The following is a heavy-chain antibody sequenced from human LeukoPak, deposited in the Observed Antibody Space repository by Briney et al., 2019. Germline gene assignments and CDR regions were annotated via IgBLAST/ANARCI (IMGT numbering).Heavy chain of an antibody. CDR1: GGTFSSYA. CDR3: ARDPHYDFWSGYPHGPNWFDP. Sequence: ASVEVSCKASGGTFSSYAISWVRQAPGQGLEWMGGIIPIFGTANYAQKFQGRVTITADESTSTAYMELSSLRSEDTAVYYCARDPHYDFWSGYPHGPNWFDPWGQGTLVTVSS. D-gene: IGHD3-3*01. V-gene: IGHV1-69*13. CDR2: IIPIFGTA. J-gene: IGHJ5*02.